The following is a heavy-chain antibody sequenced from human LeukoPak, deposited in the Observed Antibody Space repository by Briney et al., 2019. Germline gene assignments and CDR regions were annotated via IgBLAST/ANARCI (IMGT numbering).Heavy chain of an antibody. CDR3: ARENFMATSGTTFDI. J-gene: IGHJ3*02. CDR2: ISGSSSNR. D-gene: IGHD1-1*01. CDR1: EFTISSNY. V-gene: IGHV3-21*06. Sequence: GGSLRLSCAASEFTISSNYMSWVRQAPGKGLEWVSFISGSSSNRFYADSVKGRFTISRDDAKNSLYLEMNSLRVEDTAVYYCARENFMATSGTTFDIWGQGTMVSVSS.